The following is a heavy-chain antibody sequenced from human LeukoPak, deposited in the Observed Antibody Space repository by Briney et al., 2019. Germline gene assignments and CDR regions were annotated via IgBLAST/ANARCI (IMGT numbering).Heavy chain of an antibody. D-gene: IGHD3/OR15-3a*01. Sequence: SETLSLTCSVSGGSISSSSYSWGWIRQPPGKGLVWIGSIYYSGTTYHTPSLKSRVTISVDTSKNQFSLRLSSVTATDTAVYYCARHIWTGGAGWFDPWGQGTLVTVSS. CDR1: GGSISSSSYS. CDR2: IYYSGTT. CDR3: ARHIWTGGAGWFDP. V-gene: IGHV4-39*01. J-gene: IGHJ5*02.